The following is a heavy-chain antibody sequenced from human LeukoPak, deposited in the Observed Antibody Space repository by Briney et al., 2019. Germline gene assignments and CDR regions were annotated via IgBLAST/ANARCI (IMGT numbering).Heavy chain of an antibody. CDR2: INHSGST. Sequence: PSETLSLTCTVSGGSISSSSYYWGWIRQPPGKGLEWIGEINHSGSTNYNPSLKSRVTISVDTSKNQFSLKLSSVTAADTAVYYCAREDYGDYVPRFDYWGQGTLVTVSS. V-gene: IGHV4-39*07. CDR3: AREDYGDYVPRFDY. J-gene: IGHJ4*02. CDR1: GGSISSSSYY. D-gene: IGHD4-17*01.